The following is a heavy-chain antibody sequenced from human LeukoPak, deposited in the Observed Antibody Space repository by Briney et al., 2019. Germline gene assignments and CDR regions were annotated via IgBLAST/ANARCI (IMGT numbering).Heavy chain of an antibody. CDR3: ARDPRGSYSRDYYYYMDV. Sequence: GGSLRLSCAASGFTFSSYGMHWVRQAPGKGLEWVAVIWYDGSNKYYADSVKGRFTISRDNSKNTLYLQMNGLRAEDAAVYYCARDPRGSYSRDYYYYMDVWGKGTTVTVSS. CDR2: IWYDGSNK. D-gene: IGHD1-26*01. CDR1: GFTFSSYG. J-gene: IGHJ6*03. V-gene: IGHV3-33*01.